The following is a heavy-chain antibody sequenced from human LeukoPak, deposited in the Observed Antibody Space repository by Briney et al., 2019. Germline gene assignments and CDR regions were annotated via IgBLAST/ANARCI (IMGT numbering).Heavy chain of an antibody. Sequence: PGGSLRLSCAASGFTFSSYWMSWVRQAPGKGLEWVANIKQDGSEKYYVDSVKGRFTISRDNAKNSLYLQMNSLRAEDTAVYYCARDPSGYYKGDYYYYGMDVWGQGTTVTVSS. V-gene: IGHV3-7*01. CDR3: ARDPSGYYKGDYYYYGMDV. CDR2: IKQDGSEK. D-gene: IGHD3-3*01. J-gene: IGHJ6*02. CDR1: GFTFSSYW.